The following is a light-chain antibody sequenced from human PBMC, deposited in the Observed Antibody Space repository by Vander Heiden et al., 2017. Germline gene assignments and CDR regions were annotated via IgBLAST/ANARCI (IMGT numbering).Light chain of an antibody. Sequence: DMQMNQSPSSLAASVDGRVTITYRASQSISTYLNWYQEKPGQAPKLLIYAASSLQTEVPSSFSGSGSGTDFTLAISSLQPEDFATYYCQQPYNTSFTFGHGTTLEIK. CDR3: QQPYNTSFT. CDR1: QSISTY. J-gene: IGKJ2*01. V-gene: IGKV1-39*01. CDR2: AAS.